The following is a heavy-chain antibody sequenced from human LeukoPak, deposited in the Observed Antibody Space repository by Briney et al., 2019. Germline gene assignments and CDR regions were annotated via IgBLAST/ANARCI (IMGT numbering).Heavy chain of an antibody. CDR2: IYNSGST. CDR3: ANTAVLTGYTHGYFDY. Sequence: KTSETLSLTCTVSGGSISSSSYYWGWIRQPPGKGLEWIGSIYNSGSTYYNPSLKSRVTISVDTSKNQFSLKVSSVTAADTAVYYCANTAVLTGYTHGYFDYWGQGTLVSVSS. D-gene: IGHD5-18*01. CDR1: GGSISSSSYY. J-gene: IGHJ4*02. V-gene: IGHV4-39*01.